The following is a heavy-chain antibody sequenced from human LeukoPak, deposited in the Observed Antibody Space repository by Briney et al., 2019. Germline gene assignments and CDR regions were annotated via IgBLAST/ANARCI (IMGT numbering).Heavy chain of an antibody. J-gene: IGHJ4*02. D-gene: IGHD6-19*01. V-gene: IGHV3-7*03. CDR3: AKDRRGIAVAGTDY. CDR1: GFTFSSYW. CDR2: IKQDGSEK. Sequence: PGGSLRLSCAASGFTFSSYWMSWVRQAPGKGLEWVANIKQDGSEKYYVDSVKGRFTISRDNAKNSLYLQMNSLRAEDTAVYYCAKDRRGIAVAGTDYWGQGTLVTVSS.